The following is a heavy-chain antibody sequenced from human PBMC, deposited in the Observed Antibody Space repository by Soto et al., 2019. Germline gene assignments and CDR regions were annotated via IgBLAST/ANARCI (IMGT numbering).Heavy chain of an antibody. CDR2: IYYSGST. Sequence: SETLSLTCTVSGGSISSYDWSWIRQPPGKGLEWIGYIYYSGSTNYNPSLKSRVTISLDTSKNQFSLKLSSVTAADTAVYYCARANYYDSSGFHYWGQGTLVTVSS. CDR3: ARANYYDSSGFHY. J-gene: IGHJ4*02. V-gene: IGHV4-59*01. CDR1: GGSISSYD. D-gene: IGHD3-22*01.